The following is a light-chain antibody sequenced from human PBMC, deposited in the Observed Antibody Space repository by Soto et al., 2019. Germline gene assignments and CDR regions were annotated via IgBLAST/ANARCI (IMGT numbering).Light chain of an antibody. CDR1: SSNIGAGYD. Sequence: QSVLTQPPSVSVAPGQRVTISCTGSSSNIGAGYDVHWYQQLPGTAPKLLIYGNSNRPSGVPDRFSGSKSGTSASLAITGLQAEDAADYYCQSYDSSLSAVVFGGGTKLTVL. CDR2: GNS. V-gene: IGLV1-40*01. CDR3: QSYDSSLSAVV. J-gene: IGLJ2*01.